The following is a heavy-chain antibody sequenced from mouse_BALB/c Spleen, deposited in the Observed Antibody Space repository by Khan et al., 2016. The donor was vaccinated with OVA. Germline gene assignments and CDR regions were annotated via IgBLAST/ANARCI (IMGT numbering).Heavy chain of an antibody. CDR1: GYAFTNYL. Sequence: QVQLQQSGAELVRPGTSVKVSCKASGYAFTNYLIEWVKQRPGQGLEWIGVINPGSGGTNYNEKFKGKATLTADKSSSTAYMQLSSLTSDVTAVYFCTRGGCGGFAYWGQGTLVTVSA. CDR2: INPGSGGT. V-gene: IGHV1-54*01. CDR3: TRGGCGGFAY. J-gene: IGHJ3*01.